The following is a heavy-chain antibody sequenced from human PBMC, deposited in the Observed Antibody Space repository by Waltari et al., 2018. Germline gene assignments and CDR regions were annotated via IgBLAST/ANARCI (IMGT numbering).Heavy chain of an antibody. D-gene: IGHD6-13*01. Sequence: QVQLQQWGAGLLKPSETLSLTCAVYGGSFSGYYWSWIRQPPGKGLEWIGEINHSGSTNYNPSLKSGVTRSVDTAKNQFSLKLSSVTAADTAVYYCATPSSSWYYMDVWGKGTTVTVSS. J-gene: IGHJ6*03. CDR3: ATPSSSWYYMDV. V-gene: IGHV4-34*01. CDR2: INHSGST. CDR1: GGSFSGYY.